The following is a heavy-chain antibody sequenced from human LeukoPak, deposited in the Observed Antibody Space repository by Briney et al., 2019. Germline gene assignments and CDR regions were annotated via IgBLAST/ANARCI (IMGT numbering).Heavy chain of an antibody. J-gene: IGHJ3*02. CDR2: INWNGGST. CDR3: ARGSVVAGTGNDAFDI. D-gene: IGHD6-19*01. V-gene: IGHV3-20*04. Sequence: GWSLRLSCAASRFTFDDYGMSWVRQAPGKGLDGVSGINWNGGSTGYADSVKGRFPISRDNAKNPLYLQMNSLRAEDKALYYCARGSVVAGTGNDAFDIGGQGTMVNVFS. CDR1: RFTFDDYG.